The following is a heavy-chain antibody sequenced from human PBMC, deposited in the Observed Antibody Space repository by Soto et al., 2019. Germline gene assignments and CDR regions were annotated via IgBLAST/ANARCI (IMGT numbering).Heavy chain of an antibody. CDR1: GYTFTSYG. J-gene: IGHJ4*02. CDR2: ISAFNGYT. Sequence: QVQLVQSGAEVKKPGASVKVSCKASGYTFTSYGINWVRQAPGQGLEWMGWISAFNGYTNYAQKVQGRVTMTTDTSTSTAYRELRSLRSDDTAVYYCARGGPKYGDYVGGDYWGQGTLVTVSS. CDR3: ARGGPKYGDYVGGDY. D-gene: IGHD4-17*01. V-gene: IGHV1-18*01.